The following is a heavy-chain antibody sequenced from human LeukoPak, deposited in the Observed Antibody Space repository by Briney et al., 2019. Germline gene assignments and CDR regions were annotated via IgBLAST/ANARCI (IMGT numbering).Heavy chain of an antibody. CDR1: GYSFTSYY. Sequence: RGESLKISCKGSGYSFTSYYIGWVRQMPGKGLEWMGIIYPGDSDTRHSPSFQGQVTISADKSISTAYLQWSSLKASDTAMYYCARGADPVISTTHYYYMDVWGKGTTVTISS. J-gene: IGHJ6*03. CDR2: IYPGDSDT. V-gene: IGHV5-51*01. CDR3: ARGADPVISTTHYYYMDV. D-gene: IGHD2-2*01.